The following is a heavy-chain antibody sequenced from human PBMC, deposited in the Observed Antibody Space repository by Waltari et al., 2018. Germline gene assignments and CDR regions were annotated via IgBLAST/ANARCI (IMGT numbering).Heavy chain of an antibody. CDR2: NYYSGSP. J-gene: IGHJ3*02. Sequence: QVQLQESGPGLVKPSETLSLTCTVPGGSNCSSYWSWLRPPPGKGPEWIGYNYYSGSPNYNPSLKGRVTISVDTSKNQFSLKLSSVTAADTAVYYCARDDRRLCTGSWGSTSCYGSDAFDIWGQGTMVTVSS. CDR1: GGSNCSSY. CDR3: ARDDRRLCTGSWGSTSCYGSDAFDI. D-gene: IGHD2-2*01. V-gene: IGHV4-59*01.